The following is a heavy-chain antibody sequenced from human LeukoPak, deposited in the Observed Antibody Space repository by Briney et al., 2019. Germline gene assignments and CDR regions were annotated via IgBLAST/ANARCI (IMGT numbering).Heavy chain of an antibody. CDR1: GGSISSGGYY. V-gene: IGHV4-31*03. CDR2: IYYSGST. CDR3: AREVGYYGSGSYGPTDYYGMDV. J-gene: IGHJ6*02. D-gene: IGHD3-10*01. Sequence: SETLSLTCTVSGGSISSGGYYWSRIRQHPGKGLEWIGYIYYSGSTYYNPSLKSRVTISVDTSKNQFSLKLSSVTAADTTVYYCAREVGYYGSGSYGPTDYYGMDVWGQGTPVTVSS.